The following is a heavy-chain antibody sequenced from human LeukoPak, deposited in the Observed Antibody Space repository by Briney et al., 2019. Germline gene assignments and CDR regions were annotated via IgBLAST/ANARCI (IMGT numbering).Heavy chain of an antibody. CDR3: ARALAVVTPEDY. CDR1: GFTVSSNY. D-gene: IGHD4-23*01. Sequence: PGGSLRLSCAASGFTVSSNYMNWVRQAPGKGLEWVSVIYSGATTYYADSVKGRFTISRDNAKNSLYLQMNSLRAEDTAVYYCARALAVVTPEDYWGQGTLVTVSS. CDR2: IYSGATT. J-gene: IGHJ4*02. V-gene: IGHV3-53*01.